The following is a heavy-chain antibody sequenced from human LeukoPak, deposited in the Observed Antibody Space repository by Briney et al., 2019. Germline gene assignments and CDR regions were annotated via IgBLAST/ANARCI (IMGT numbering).Heavy chain of an antibody. CDR2: ISAYNGNT. CDR3: ARVEARITIFGVVHYYYGMDV. J-gene: IGHJ6*02. CDR1: GYTFTSYG. V-gene: IGHV1-18*01. Sequence: ASVKVSCKASGYTFTSYGISWVRPAPGQGLEWMGWISAYNGNTNYAQKLQGRVTMTTDTSTSTAYMELRSLRSDDTAVYCCARVEARITIFGVVHYYYGMDVWGQGTTVTVSS. D-gene: IGHD3-3*01.